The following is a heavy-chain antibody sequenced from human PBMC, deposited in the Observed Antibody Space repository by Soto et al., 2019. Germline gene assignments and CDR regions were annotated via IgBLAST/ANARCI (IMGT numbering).Heavy chain of an antibody. Sequence: SETLSLTCTVSGGSISSNYWSWIRQPPGKGLEWIGYIYYGGSTHSNPSLKSRVTISVDTSKNQFSLKLTSVTAADTAVYYCARSYGGSLDFWGQGTLVTVSS. CDR2: IYYGGST. CDR3: ARSYGGSLDF. D-gene: IGHD4-17*01. V-gene: IGHV4-59*08. CDR1: GGSISSNY. J-gene: IGHJ4*02.